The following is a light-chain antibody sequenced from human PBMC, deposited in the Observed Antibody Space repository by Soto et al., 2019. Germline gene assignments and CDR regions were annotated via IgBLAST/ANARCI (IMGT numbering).Light chain of an antibody. CDR1: QSVTSSL. Sequence: EIVLTQSPGTLSLSPGERATLSCRASQSVTSSLLAWYQQKPGQAPRLLIYDASSRAAGIPDRFSGSGSGTDFTLTSSRLEPEDSAVFHCQQYGSSPLTFGGGTKVEIK. V-gene: IGKV3-20*01. CDR2: DAS. J-gene: IGKJ4*01. CDR3: QQYGSSPLT.